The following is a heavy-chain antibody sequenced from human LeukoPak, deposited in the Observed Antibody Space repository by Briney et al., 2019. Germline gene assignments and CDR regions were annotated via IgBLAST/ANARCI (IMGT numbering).Heavy chain of an antibody. J-gene: IGHJ4*02. CDR2: ISGSGGST. D-gene: IGHD3-10*01. CDR1: GFAFSSYA. CDR3: AKDYYGSGSYYNVFGY. Sequence: GGSLRLSCAASGFAFSSYAMSWVRQAPGKGLEWVSAISGSGGSTYYADSVKGRFTISRDNSKNTLYLQMNSLRAEDTAVYYCAKDYYGSGSYYNVFGYWGQGTLVTVSS. V-gene: IGHV3-23*01.